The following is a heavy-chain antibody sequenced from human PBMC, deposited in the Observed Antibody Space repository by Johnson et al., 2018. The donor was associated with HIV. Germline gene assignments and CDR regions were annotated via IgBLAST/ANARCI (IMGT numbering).Heavy chain of an antibody. CDR3: ARSYRSGSYHGGGWKAFDI. D-gene: IGHD1-26*01. V-gene: IGHV3-30-3*01. CDR2: ISYDGSNK. J-gene: IGHJ3*02. CDR1: GFTFSSYA. Sequence: QVQLVESGGGVVQPGRSLRLSCAASGFTFSSYAMHWVRQAPGKGLEWVAVISYDGSNKYYADSVKGRFTISRDNSKNTLYLQMNSLSAEDTAVYYCARSYRSGSYHGGGWKAFDIWGQGTMVTVSS.